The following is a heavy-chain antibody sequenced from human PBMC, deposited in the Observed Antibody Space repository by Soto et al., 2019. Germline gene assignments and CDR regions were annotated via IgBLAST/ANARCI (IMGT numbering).Heavy chain of an antibody. D-gene: IGHD6-19*01. Sequence: PGEALKISCKGSGYSLTNIWIHWGRQMPGKGLEWMGRIDPGDCVTTYNPSFQGHVTMSADKSINTAYLQWSSLKASDTAMYYCASGGDASGHHGFDVWGLGTMVTVPS. V-gene: IGHV5-10-1*01. CDR3: ASGGDASGHHGFDV. CDR1: GYSLTNIW. J-gene: IGHJ3*01. CDR2: IDPGDCVT.